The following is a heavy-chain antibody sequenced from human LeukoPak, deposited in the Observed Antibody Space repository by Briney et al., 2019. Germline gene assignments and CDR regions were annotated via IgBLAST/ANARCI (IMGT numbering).Heavy chain of an antibody. CDR1: GFSFSNHW. J-gene: IGHJ4*02. D-gene: IGHD2-21*01. V-gene: IGHV3-74*03. Sequence: PGGSLRLSSAASGFSFSNHWMHWVRQVPGKGLVWVSRIDERGTNAMYADSVKGRFSISRDNAKNTVNLQMNSLRAEDTGVYYCIRDEALWRLDYWGQGTLVTVSS. CDR3: IRDEALWRLDY. CDR2: IDERGTNA.